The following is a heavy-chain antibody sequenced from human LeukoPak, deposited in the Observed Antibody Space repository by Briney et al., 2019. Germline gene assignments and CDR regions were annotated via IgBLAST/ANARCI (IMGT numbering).Heavy chain of an antibody. CDR2: INPNSGGT. CDR1: GYTFTGYY. CDR3: ARDPVEISASSPAY. J-gene: IGHJ4*02. Sequence: ASVKVSCKASGYTFTGYYMHWVRQAPGQGLEWMGWINPNSGGTNYAQKFQGWVTMTRDTSISTAYMELSRLRSDDTAVYYCARDPVEISASSPAYWGQGTLVAVSS. V-gene: IGHV1-2*04. D-gene: IGHD3-3*02.